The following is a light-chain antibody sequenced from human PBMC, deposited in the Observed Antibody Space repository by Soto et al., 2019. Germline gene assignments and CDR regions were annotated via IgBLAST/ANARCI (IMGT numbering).Light chain of an antibody. CDR1: QSVSGSY. V-gene: IGKV3-20*01. J-gene: IGKJ4*01. CDR2: GAS. Sequence: EIVLTQSPGTLSLSPGERVTLSCRASQSVSGSYLAWYQQKPGQAPRLLIYGASSRAAAIPDRFSGSGSGTDFTLTLSRLEPEDCAVYYCQQYGGSPLTFGGGTKVEIK. CDR3: QQYGGSPLT.